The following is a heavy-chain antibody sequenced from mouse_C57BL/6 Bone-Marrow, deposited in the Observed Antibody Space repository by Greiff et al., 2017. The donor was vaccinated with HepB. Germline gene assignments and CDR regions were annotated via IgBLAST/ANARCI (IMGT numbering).Heavy chain of an antibody. J-gene: IGHJ3*01. Sequence: VHVKQSGAELVRPGASVKLSCTASGFNITDYYMHWVKQRPEQGLEWIGRIDPEDGDTEYAPKFQGKATMTADTSSNTAYLQLSSLTSEDTAVYYCTPYSNYPFAYWGQGTLVTVSA. CDR1: GFNITDYY. V-gene: IGHV14-1*01. CDR3: TPYSNYPFAY. D-gene: IGHD2-5*01. CDR2: IDPEDGDT.